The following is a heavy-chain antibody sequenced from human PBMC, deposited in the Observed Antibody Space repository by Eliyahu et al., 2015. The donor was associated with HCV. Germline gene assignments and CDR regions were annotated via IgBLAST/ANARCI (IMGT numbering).Heavy chain of an antibody. Sequence: EVQLVESGGGLVQPGGSLXLSCXASGFTFSGSAMHWVRQASGKGLEWVGRIRSKANSYATAYAASVKGRFTISRDDSKNTAYLQMNSLKTEDTAVYYCTRQGSSGYWGQGTLVTVSS. V-gene: IGHV3-73*02. CDR2: IRSKANSYAT. CDR3: TRQGSSGY. CDR1: GFTFSGSA. D-gene: IGHD6-6*01. J-gene: IGHJ4*02.